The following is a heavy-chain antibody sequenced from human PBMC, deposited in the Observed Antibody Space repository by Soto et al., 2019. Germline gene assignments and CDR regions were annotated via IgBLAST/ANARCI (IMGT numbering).Heavy chain of an antibody. V-gene: IGHV3-23*01. CDR2: ISGSSGST. CDR1: GFSFSSYA. J-gene: IGHJ4*02. Sequence: PGGSLRLSCAASGFSFSSYAMSWVRQSPGKGLEWVSAISGSSGSTYYADSVKGRFTISRDNSKNTLFLQMNSLRAEDTAVYYCAKPKGKYCSSTSCYSPFDYWGQGTLVTVSS. CDR3: AKPKGKYCSSTSCYSPFDY. D-gene: IGHD2-2*01.